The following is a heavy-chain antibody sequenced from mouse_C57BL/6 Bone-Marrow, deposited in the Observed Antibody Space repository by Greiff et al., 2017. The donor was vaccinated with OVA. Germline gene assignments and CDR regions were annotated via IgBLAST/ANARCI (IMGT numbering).Heavy chain of an antibody. D-gene: IGHD1-1*01. V-gene: IGHV1-39*01. J-gene: IGHJ2*01. CDR2: INPNYGTT. Sequence: LVESGPELVQPGASVKISCKASGYSFTDYNMNWVKQSNGKSLEWIGVINPNYGTTSYNQKFKGKATLTVDQSSSTAYMQLSSLTSEDSAVYLCARNTDYGSPYFDYWGQGTALTVSS. CDR3: ARNTDYGSPYFDY. CDR1: GYSFTDYN.